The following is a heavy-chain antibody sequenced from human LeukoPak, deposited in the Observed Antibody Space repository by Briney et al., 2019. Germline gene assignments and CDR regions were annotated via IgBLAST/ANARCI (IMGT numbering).Heavy chain of an antibody. J-gene: IGHJ3*02. D-gene: IGHD5-24*01. Sequence: PGGSLRLPCVPSGITFSNSALSWVRQAPGKGLEWVSTITKSGDQTHYADSVRDLFTISRDIFKNTLYLQMNSLRAEDTAVYHCVKSAGKDGYRDVFDIWGQGTVVTVSS. V-gene: IGHV3-23*01. CDR2: ITKSGDQT. CDR1: GITFSNSA. CDR3: VKSAGKDGYRDVFDI.